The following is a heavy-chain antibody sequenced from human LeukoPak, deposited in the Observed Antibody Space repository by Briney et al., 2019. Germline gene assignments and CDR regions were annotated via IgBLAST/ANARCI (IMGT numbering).Heavy chain of an antibody. CDR2: IYPGDSDT. CDR1: GYSFTSYW. Sequence: GESLKISCKGSGYSFTSYWIGWVRQMPGKGLEWMGIIYPGDSDTRYSPSFQGQVTISADKSISTAYLQWSSLKASDTAMYYCATVLLWFGELINAFDIWGQGTMVTVSS. CDR3: ATVLLWFGELINAFDI. V-gene: IGHV5-51*01. D-gene: IGHD3-10*01. J-gene: IGHJ3*02.